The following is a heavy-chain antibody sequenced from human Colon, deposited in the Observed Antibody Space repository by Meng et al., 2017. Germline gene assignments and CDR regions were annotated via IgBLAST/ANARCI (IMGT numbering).Heavy chain of an antibody. J-gene: IGHJ5*02. D-gene: IGHD6-19*01. Sequence: QVQLQESGPGLVKPSPTLSLPCTVSGGSISSGGFYWSWIRQHPGKGLEWIGYIYSSGSTYYNPSLKSLVSISVDTSKNRFSLRLSSVTAADTAVYYCARGIAVADNWFDPWGQGTLVTVSS. CDR3: ARGIAVADNWFDP. CDR2: IYSSGST. CDR1: GGSISSGGFY. V-gene: IGHV4-31*01.